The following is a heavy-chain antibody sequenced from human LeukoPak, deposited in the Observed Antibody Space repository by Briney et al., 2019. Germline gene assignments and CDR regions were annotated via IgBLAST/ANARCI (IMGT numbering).Heavy chain of an antibody. CDR2: ISAYNGNT. CDR3: ARYPTRSTSLYHFDY. CDR1: GYTFTSYG. J-gene: IGHJ4*02. V-gene: IGHV1-18*01. Sequence: ASVKVSCKASGYTFTSYGISWVRQAPGHGLEGMGWISAYNGNTNYAQKLQGRVTMTTDTSTSTAYMELRSLRSDDTAVYYCARYPTRSTSLYHFDYWGQGTLVTVSS. D-gene: IGHD2-2*01.